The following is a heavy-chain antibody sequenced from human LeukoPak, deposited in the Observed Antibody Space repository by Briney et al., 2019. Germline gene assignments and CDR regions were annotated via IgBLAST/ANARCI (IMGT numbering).Heavy chain of an antibody. CDR3: ASQTPYTVTTSPFDY. Sequence: SQTLSLTCTVSGDSISSGDYYWSWIRQPPGRGLEWIGYIYYSGSTYYNPSLKSRVTISVDTSKNQFSLKLSSVTAADTAVYYCASQTPYTVTTSPFDYWGQGTLVTVSS. CDR2: IYYSGST. V-gene: IGHV4-30-4*08. J-gene: IGHJ4*02. CDR1: GDSISSGDYY. D-gene: IGHD4-17*01.